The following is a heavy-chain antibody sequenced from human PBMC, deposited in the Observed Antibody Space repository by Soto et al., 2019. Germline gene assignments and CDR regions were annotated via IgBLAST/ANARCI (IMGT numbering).Heavy chain of an antibody. CDR2: INTSGGST. D-gene: IGHD2-15*01. CDR3: ARGRIVVPPFDS. Sequence: GGSLRLSCAASGFTFSTYAMTWVRQAPGKGLEWVSTINTSGGSTYYADSVKGRFTISRDNSKNTLYLQMNSLRVEDTAVYYCARGRIVVPPFDSWGRGILVTVSS. CDR1: GFTFSTYA. J-gene: IGHJ5*01. V-gene: IGHV3-23*01.